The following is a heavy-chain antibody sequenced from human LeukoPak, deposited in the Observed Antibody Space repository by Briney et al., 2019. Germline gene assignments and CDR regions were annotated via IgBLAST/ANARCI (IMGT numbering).Heavy chain of an antibody. D-gene: IGHD3-22*01. J-gene: IGHJ6*02. CDR3: ARHRVYYYDSSGPTRGMDV. V-gene: IGHV1-2*02. Sequence: ASVKASCKASGYTFTGYYMHWVRQAPGQGLEWMGWINPNSGGTNYAQKFQGRVTMTRDTSISTDYMELSRVGSDDTAVYYCARHRVYYYDSSGPTRGMDVWGQGTTVTVSS. CDR2: INPNSGGT. CDR1: GYTFTGYY.